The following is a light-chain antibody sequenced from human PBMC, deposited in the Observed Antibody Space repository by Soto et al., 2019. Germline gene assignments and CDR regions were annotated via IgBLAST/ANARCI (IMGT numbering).Light chain of an antibody. CDR1: QSVSNNY. J-gene: IGKJ2*01. Sequence: EVVLTQSPGTLSLSPGERATLSCRASQSVSNNYLAWYQQKPGQAPRLLIFGSSDRATGIPDRFSGSGSGTDFTLTISRLEPEDFAVYYCQQDGSSPPYTFGQGTKREIK. CDR3: QQDGSSPPYT. CDR2: GSS. V-gene: IGKV3-20*01.